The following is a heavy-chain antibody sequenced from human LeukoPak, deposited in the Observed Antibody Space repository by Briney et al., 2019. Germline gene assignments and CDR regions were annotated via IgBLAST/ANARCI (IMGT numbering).Heavy chain of an antibody. V-gene: IGHV1-46*01. Sequence: ASVKVSCKASGYTFTSNYIHWVQQAPGQGLEWMGMIYPRDGSTSYAQKFQGRVTVTRDTSTSTVHMELSGLRSEDTAVYYCARDQEGFDYWGQGTLVTVSS. CDR3: ARDQEGFDY. CDR2: IYPRDGST. J-gene: IGHJ4*02. CDR1: GYTFTSNY.